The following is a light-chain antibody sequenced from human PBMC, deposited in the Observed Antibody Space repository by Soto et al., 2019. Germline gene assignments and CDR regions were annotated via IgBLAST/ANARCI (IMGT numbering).Light chain of an antibody. CDR1: SSDIGAYNF. V-gene: IGLV2-14*03. J-gene: IGLJ2*01. Sequence: QSALTQPASVSGSPGQSITFSCTGTSSDIGAYNFVSWYQQRPGKAPKLMIFDVSVRPSGVSNRFSGSKSGNTASLTISGLQTEDEADYYYSSYARGNTPCVVFGGGTKVTVL. CDR2: DVS. CDR3: SSYARGNTPCVV.